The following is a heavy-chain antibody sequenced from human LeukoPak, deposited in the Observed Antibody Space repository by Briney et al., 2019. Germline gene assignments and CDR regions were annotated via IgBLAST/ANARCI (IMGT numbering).Heavy chain of an antibody. CDR3: ARGPPGYSSSRTWFDP. V-gene: IGHV4-34*01. CDR2: INHSGST. Sequence: PSETLSLTCAVYGGSFSGYYWSWIRQPPGKGLEWIGEINHSGSTNYNPSLKSRVTISVDTSKNQFSLKLSSVTAADTAVYYCARGPPGYSSSRTWFDPWGQGTLVTVSS. D-gene: IGHD6-13*01. CDR1: GGSFSGYY. J-gene: IGHJ5*02.